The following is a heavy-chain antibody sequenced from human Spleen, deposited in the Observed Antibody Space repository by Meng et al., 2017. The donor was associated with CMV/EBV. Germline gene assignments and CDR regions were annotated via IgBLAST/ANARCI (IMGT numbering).Heavy chain of an antibody. CDR1: GYTFTTNT. Sequence: ASVKVSCKASGYTFTTNTISWVRQAPGQGLEWMGWVSAYNGNTNYAQTLQGRVTMTTDTSTSTAYMELSRLRSDDTAVYYCARLLVYCSSTSCPDAFDIWGQGTMVTVSS. J-gene: IGHJ3*02. V-gene: IGHV1-18*01. D-gene: IGHD2-2*01. CDR2: VSAYNGNT. CDR3: ARLLVYCSSTSCPDAFDI.